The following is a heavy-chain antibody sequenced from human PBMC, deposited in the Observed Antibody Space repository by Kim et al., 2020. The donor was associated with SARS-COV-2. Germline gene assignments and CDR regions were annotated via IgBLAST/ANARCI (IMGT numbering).Heavy chain of an antibody. V-gene: IGHV3-30*18. Sequence: GGSLRLSCAASGFTFSSYGMHWVRQAPGKGLEWVAVISYDGSNKYYADSVKGRFTISRDNSKNTLYLQMNSLRAEDTAVYYCAKDRHSSSWYYFDYWGQGTLVTVSS. J-gene: IGHJ4*02. D-gene: IGHD6-13*01. CDR3: AKDRHSSSWYYFDY. CDR1: GFTFSSYG. CDR2: ISYDGSNK.